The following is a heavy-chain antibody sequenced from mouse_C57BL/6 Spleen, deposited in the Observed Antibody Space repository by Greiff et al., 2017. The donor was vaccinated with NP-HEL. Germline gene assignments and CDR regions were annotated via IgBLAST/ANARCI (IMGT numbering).Heavy chain of an antibody. CDR1: GYTFTSYW. V-gene: IGHV1-50*01. J-gene: IGHJ1*03. Sequence: QVHVKQPGAELVKPGASVKLSCKASGYTFTSYWMQWVKQRPGQGLEWIGEIDPSDSYTNYNQKFKGKATLTVDTSSSTAYMQLSSLTSEDSAVYYCARSIGITTVVATWYFDVWGTGTTVTVSS. CDR3: ARSIGITTVVATWYFDV. CDR2: IDPSDSYT. D-gene: IGHD1-1*01.